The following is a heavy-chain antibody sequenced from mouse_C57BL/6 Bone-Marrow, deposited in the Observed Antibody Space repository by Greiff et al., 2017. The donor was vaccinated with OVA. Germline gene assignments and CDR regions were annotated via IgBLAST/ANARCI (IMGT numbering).Heavy chain of an antibody. D-gene: IGHD1-1*01. J-gene: IGHJ1*03. CDR3: ARDPYGDWYLDV. CDR2: ISDGGCYT. CDR1: GFTFSSYA. Sequence: EVKLMESGGGLVKPGGSLKLSCAASGFTFSSYALSWVRQTPEKRLEWVATISDGGCYTYYPDNVKGRFTISRDNAKNNLYLQMSHLKSEDTAMYYCARDPYGDWYLDVWGTGTTVTVSS. V-gene: IGHV5-4*01.